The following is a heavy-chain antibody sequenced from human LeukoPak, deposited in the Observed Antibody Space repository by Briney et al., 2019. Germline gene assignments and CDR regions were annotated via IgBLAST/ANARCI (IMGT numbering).Heavy chain of an antibody. CDR3: ARLSDTAMVTAWEKDHDAFDT. CDR1: GGSISSSSYY. J-gene: IGHJ3*02. V-gene: IGHV4-39*01. Sequence: PSETLSLTCTVSGGSISSSSYYWGWIRQPPGKGLEWIGSIYYSGSTYYNPSLKSRVTISVDTSKNQFSLKLSSVTAADTAVYYCARLSDTAMVTAWEKDHDAFDTWGQGTMVTVSS. D-gene: IGHD5-18*01. CDR2: IYYSGST.